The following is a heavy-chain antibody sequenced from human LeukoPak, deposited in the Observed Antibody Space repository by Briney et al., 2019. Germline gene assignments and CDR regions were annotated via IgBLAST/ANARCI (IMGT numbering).Heavy chain of an antibody. CDR2: INYSGST. D-gene: IGHD3-3*01. J-gene: IGHJ4*02. V-gene: IGHV4-31*03. CDR1: GGSINSGGHY. CDR3: ARHEVARRFLEWLPIFY. Sequence: SQTLSLTCTVSGGSINSGGHYWSWIRQHPGKGLEWIGYINYSGSTYYNPSLKSRVTISIDTSQNQFSLKLSSVTAADTAVYYCARHEVARRFLEWLPIFYWGQGTLVTVSS.